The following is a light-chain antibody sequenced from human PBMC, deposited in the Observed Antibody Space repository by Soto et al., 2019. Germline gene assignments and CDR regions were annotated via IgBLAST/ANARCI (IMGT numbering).Light chain of an antibody. Sequence: EIVLTQSPATLSLSPGERATLSCRASQTVNSYLAWYQQKPGQAPRLLIYEASNRATGIPARFSGSGSGTDFTLTITRLEPEDFALYYCQQYGGSPITFGLGTRLEIK. V-gene: IGKV3-11*01. J-gene: IGKJ5*01. CDR2: EAS. CDR3: QQYGGSPIT. CDR1: QTVNSY.